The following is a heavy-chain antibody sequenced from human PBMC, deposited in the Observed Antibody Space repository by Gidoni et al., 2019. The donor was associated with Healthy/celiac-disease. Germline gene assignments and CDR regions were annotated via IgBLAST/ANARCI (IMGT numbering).Heavy chain of an antibody. D-gene: IGHD2-15*01. CDR1: GYTFTSYY. V-gene: IGHV1-46*03. CDR2: INPSGGST. J-gene: IGHJ3*02. CDR3: ARDVVTLSGLSAFDI. Sequence: QVQLVQSGAEVKKPGAAVKVSCKASGYTFTSYYMHWVRQAPGQGLEWMGIINPSGGSTSYAQKFQGRVNMTRDTSTSTVYMELSSLRSEDTAVYYCARDVVTLSGLSAFDIWGQGTMVTVSS.